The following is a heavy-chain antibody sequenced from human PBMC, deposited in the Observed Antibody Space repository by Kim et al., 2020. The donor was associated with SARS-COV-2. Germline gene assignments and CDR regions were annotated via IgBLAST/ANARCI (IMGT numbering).Heavy chain of an antibody. V-gene: IGHV1-69*13. CDR3: ASGGWNAPNNWFDP. Sequence: SVKVSCKASGGTFSSYAISWVRQAPGQGLEWMGGIIPIFGTANYAQKFQGRVTITADESTSTAYMELSSLRSEDTAVYYCASGGWNAPNNWFDPWGQGTLVTVSS. CDR2: IIPIFGTA. D-gene: IGHD1-1*01. CDR1: GGTFSSYA. J-gene: IGHJ5*02.